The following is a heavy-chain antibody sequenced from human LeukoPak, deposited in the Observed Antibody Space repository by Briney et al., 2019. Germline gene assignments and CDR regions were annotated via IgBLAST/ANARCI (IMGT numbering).Heavy chain of an antibody. CDR2: FDPEDGET. V-gene: IGHV1-24*01. CDR1: GYTLTELS. J-gene: IGHJ6*02. Sequence: ASVKVSCKVSGYTLTELSMHWVRQAPGKGLEWMGGFDPEDGETIYAQKFQGRVTMTEDTSTDTAYMELSSLRSEDTAVYYCATGNYDILTGAYYHGMDVWGQGTTVTVSS. CDR3: ATGNYDILTGAYYHGMDV. D-gene: IGHD3-9*01.